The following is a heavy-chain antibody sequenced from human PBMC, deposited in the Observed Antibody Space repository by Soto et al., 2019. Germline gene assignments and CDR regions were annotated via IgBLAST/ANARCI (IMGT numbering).Heavy chain of an antibody. CDR1: GGSISSSSYY. CDR2: IYYSGST. D-gene: IGHD2-2*01. J-gene: IGHJ6*02. Sequence: TLSLTCTVSGGSISSSSYYWGWIRQPPGKGLEWIGSIYYSGSTYYNPSLKSRVTISVDTSKNQFSLKLSSVTAADTAVYYCAGPSVPAAYYYYYGTDVWGQGTTVTVSS. CDR3: AGPSVPAAYYYYYGTDV. V-gene: IGHV4-39*01.